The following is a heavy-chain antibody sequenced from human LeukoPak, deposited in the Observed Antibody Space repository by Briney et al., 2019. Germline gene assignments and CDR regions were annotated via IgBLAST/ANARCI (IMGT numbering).Heavy chain of an antibody. CDR3: ARDTVVPAVNSWFDP. CDR2: IYTSGST. Sequence: PSQTLSLTCTVSGGSISSGSYYWSWIRQPAGKGLEWIGRIYTSGSTNYNPSLKSRVTISVDTSKNQFSLKLSSVTAADTAVYYCARDTVVPAVNSWFDPWGQGTLVTVSS. CDR1: GGSISSGSYY. D-gene: IGHD2-2*01. J-gene: IGHJ5*02. V-gene: IGHV4-61*02.